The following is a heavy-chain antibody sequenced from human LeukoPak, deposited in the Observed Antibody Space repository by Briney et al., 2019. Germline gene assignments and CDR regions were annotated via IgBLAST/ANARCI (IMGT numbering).Heavy chain of an antibody. J-gene: IGHJ5*02. Sequence: PLQTLSLTCTVSGGSISSDAYVWNWIRQHPGKGLEWIGHIHYSGSAYYNPSLQSRVIISVDTSQNQFSLKLSSVTAADTAVYYCARAPGGNWFDPWGQGTLVTVSS. V-gene: IGHV4-31*03. CDR2: IHYSGSA. CDR3: ARAPGGNWFDP. D-gene: IGHD3-10*01. CDR1: GGSISSDAYV.